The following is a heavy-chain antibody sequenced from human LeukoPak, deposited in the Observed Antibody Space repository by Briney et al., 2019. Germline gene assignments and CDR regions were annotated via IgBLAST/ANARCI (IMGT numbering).Heavy chain of an antibody. J-gene: IGHJ4*02. D-gene: IGHD3/OR15-3a*01. Sequence: GRSLRLSCAASGFTFSSYAMHWVRQAPGKGLEWVAVISYDGSNKYYADSVKGRFTISRDNSKNTLYLQMNSLRAEDTAVYYCAKRWTYIDYWGQGTLVTVSS. V-gene: IGHV3-30-3*01. CDR2: ISYDGSNK. CDR3: AKRWTYIDY. CDR1: GFTFSSYA.